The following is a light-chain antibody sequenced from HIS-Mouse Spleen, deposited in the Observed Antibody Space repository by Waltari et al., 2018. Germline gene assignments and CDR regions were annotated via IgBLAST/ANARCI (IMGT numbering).Light chain of an antibody. V-gene: IGKV1-9*01. CDR2: AAS. CDR1: QGISSY. CDR3: QQLNSYPPT. J-gene: IGKJ1*01. Sequence: DIQLTQSPSFLSASVGDRVTITCRASQGISSYLAWNQQKPGKAPKLLSYAASTLQSGVPSRFSGSGSGTEFTLTISSLQPEDFATYYCQQLNSYPPTFGQGTKVEIK.